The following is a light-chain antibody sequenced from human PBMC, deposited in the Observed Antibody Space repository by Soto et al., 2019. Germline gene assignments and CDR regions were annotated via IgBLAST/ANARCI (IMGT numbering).Light chain of an antibody. J-gene: IGKJ1*01. V-gene: IGKV3-20*01. Sequence: EIVLTQSPGTLSLSPGERATLSCRASQSVSSSYLAWYQQKPGQAPRLLIYGASSRATGIPDRFSGSGSGTDFTLTISRLEPEDFATYYCQQFHSFSRTFGQGTKVDIK. CDR2: GAS. CDR3: QQFHSFSRT. CDR1: QSVSSSY.